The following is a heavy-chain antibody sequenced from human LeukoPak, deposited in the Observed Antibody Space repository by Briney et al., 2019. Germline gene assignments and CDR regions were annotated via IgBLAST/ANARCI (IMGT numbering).Heavy chain of an antibody. CDR3: ANFYLDT. D-gene: IGHD2/OR15-2a*01. Sequence: SQTLSLTCAISGDTFSSNSAAWNWIRPSPSRGLEWLVRTYFRSKWYNDYAESLKGRISINPDTSKNQFSLHLNSVNPEDTAVYYCANFYLDTWSQGSLVTVSS. CDR1: GDTFSSNSAA. CDR2: TYFRSKWYN. J-gene: IGHJ5*02. V-gene: IGHV6-1*01.